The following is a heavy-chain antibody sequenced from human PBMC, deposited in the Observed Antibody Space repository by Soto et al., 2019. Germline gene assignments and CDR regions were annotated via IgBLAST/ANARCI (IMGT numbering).Heavy chain of an antibody. J-gene: IGHJ4*02. V-gene: IGHV4-4*07. CDR1: GASLNNYY. Sequence: PSETLSLTCTVSGASLNNYYWSWARQPAGRGLEWVGRIYTSGSTNYNPSLESRVTMSVDTSKNQFSPKLSSVTAADTAVYHCARGSLAPDYWGQGTLVTVSS. CDR3: ARGSLAPDY. D-gene: IGHD1-26*01. CDR2: IYTSGST.